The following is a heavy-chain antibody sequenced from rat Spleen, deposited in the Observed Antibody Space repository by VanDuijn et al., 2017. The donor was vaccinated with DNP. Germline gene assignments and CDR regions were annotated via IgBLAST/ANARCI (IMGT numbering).Heavy chain of an antibody. CDR1: GFTFSKYG. CDR3: TRGYYYTLDY. Sequence: EVQLVESGGGLVQPGRSMKVSCAASGFTFSKYGMAWVRQAPKKDLEWVAYISNDGGSTYYRDSVTGRFTVSRDNAKNTLYLQMDSVRSDDTATYYCTRGYYYTLDYWGQGVMVTVSS. D-gene: IGHD1-6*01. J-gene: IGHJ2*01. V-gene: IGHV5S13*01. CDR2: ISNDGGST.